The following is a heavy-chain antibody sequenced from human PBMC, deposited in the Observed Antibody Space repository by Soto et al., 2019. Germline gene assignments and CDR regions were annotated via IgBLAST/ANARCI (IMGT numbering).Heavy chain of an antibody. CDR1: GGSISSGDYY. CDR3: ARSRTYDSSGPFDY. J-gene: IGHJ4*02. D-gene: IGHD3-22*01. V-gene: IGHV4-30-4*01. Sequence: SETLSLTCTVSGGSISSGDYYWSWIRQPPGKGLEWIGYIYYSGSTYYNPSLKSRVTISVDTSKNQFSLKLSSVTAADTAVYYCARSRTYDSSGPFDYWGQGTLVTVSS. CDR2: IYYSGST.